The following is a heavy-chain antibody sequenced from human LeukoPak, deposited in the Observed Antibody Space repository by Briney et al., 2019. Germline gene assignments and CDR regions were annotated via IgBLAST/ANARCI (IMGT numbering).Heavy chain of an antibody. CDR3: ARDRGQLWPVHFDY. V-gene: IGHV3-74*01. D-gene: IGHD5-18*01. CDR2: INSDGSST. J-gene: IGHJ4*02. CDR1: GFTFSSYW. Sequence: PGGSLRLSCAASGFTFSSYWMHWVRQAPGKGLVWVSRINSDGSSTSYADSVKGRFTFSRDNAKNTLYLQMNSLRAEDTAVYYCARDRGQLWPVHFDYWGQGTLVTVSS.